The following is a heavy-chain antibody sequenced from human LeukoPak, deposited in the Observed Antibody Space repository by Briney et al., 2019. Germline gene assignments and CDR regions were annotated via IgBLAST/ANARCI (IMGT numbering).Heavy chain of an antibody. V-gene: IGHV3-21*04. Sequence: GGSLRLSCAASGFTFSNSSMNWVRQAPGKGLEWVSSISSSSDYIYDADSVKGRFTISRDNSKNALYLQVNSLRAEDTAVYYCAKVRASWTYYYDSSGYLHWGQGTLVTVSS. CDR2: ISSSSDYI. CDR1: GFTFSNSS. J-gene: IGHJ4*02. D-gene: IGHD3-22*01. CDR3: AKVRASWTYYYDSSGYLH.